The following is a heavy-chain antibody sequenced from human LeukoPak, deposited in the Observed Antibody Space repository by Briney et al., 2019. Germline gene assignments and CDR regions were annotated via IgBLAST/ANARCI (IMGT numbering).Heavy chain of an antibody. D-gene: IGHD6-13*01. Sequence: SETLSLTCAVSGGSITSYYWSWVRQPPGRGLEWIASIHYSGSTSYNSSLKSRVTISVDTSKNQFSLKLSSVTPADTAVYYCARQVYSSSWSYYFEYWGQGILVTVSS. V-gene: IGHV4-59*01. J-gene: IGHJ4*02. CDR2: IHYSGST. CDR3: ARQVYSSSWSYYFEY. CDR1: GGSITSYY.